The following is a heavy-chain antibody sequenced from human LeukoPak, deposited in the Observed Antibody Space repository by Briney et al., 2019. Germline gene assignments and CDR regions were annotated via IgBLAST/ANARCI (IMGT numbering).Heavy chain of an antibody. V-gene: IGHV3-23*01. D-gene: IGHD3-10*01. CDR2: ISISGGSA. CDR1: GFTFSTYA. Sequence: GGSLRLSCAASGFTFSTYAMSWVRQAPGKGLEWVSGISISGGSAYYADSVKGRFTTSRDNSKNTLYLQMNRLRAEDTAVYYCAKDRDLLFAHCWFDLWGQGILVTVSS. J-gene: IGHJ5*02. CDR3: AKDRDLLFAHCWFDL.